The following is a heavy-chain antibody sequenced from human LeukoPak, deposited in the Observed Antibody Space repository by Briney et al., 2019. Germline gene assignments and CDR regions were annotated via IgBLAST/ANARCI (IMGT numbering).Heavy chain of an antibody. D-gene: IGHD2-2*01. Sequence: KSSETLSLTCTVSGGSISSYYWSWIRQPPGKGLEWIGYIYYSGSTNYNPSLKSRVTISVDMSKNQFSLKLSSVTAADTAVYYCARHVLNVYCSSTSCYDNWFDPWGQGTLVTVSS. CDR2: IYYSGST. J-gene: IGHJ5*02. CDR1: GGSISSYY. V-gene: IGHV4-59*08. CDR3: ARHVLNVYCSSTSCYDNWFDP.